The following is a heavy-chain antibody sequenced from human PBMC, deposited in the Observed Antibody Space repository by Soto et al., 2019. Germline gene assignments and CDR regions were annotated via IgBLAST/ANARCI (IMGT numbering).Heavy chain of an antibody. CDR3: AAVQHCSSTSCYIGFIWFDP. CDR1: GFTFTSSA. Sequence: SVKVSCKASGFTFTSSAVQWVRQARGQRREWIGWIVVGSGNTNYAQKFQERVTITRDMSTSTAYMELSSLRSEDTAVYYCAAVQHCSSTSCYIGFIWFDPWGQGXLVTVYS. CDR2: IVVGSGNT. J-gene: IGHJ5*02. V-gene: IGHV1-58*01. D-gene: IGHD2-2*02.